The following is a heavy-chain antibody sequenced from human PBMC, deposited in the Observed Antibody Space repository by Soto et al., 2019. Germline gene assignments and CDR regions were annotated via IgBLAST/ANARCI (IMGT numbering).Heavy chain of an antibody. J-gene: IGHJ4*02. CDR2: LWNDGYTK. D-gene: IGHD4-17*01. CDR1: GFTLSRNG. V-gene: IGHV3-33*01. CDR3: ARDYGDLGYDS. Sequence: GGSLRLSCAASGFTLSRNGMHWVRQAPGKGLEWVAILWNDGYTKYYADSVQGRFAISRDSSKNTLYLQMNNLRVDDTAVYYCARDYGDLGYDSWGQGTLVTVSS.